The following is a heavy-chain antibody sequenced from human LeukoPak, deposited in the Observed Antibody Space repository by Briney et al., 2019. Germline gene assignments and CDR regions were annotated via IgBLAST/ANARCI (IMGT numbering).Heavy chain of an antibody. D-gene: IGHD3-22*01. CDR1: GFTFCSYE. J-gene: IGHJ4*02. CDR2: ISSSGSTI. Sequence: GGSLTLFCAASGFTFCSYEENWVRQAPGKGVEWVSYISSSGSTIYYADSEKGRFTISRDNAKNSLYLQMNSLRAEDTAVYYCARDRALLWYYDSSGGTSFDYWGQGTLVTVSS. V-gene: IGHV3-48*03. CDR3: ARDRALLWYYDSSGGTSFDY.